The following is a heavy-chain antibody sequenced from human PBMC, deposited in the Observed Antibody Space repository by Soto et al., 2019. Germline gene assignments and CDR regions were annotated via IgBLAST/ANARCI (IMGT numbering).Heavy chain of an antibody. CDR1: GFTFSSCS. CDR3: ARLFGAHDWFDP. J-gene: IGHJ5*02. V-gene: IGHV3-21*01. Sequence: GGSLRLSCAASGFTFSSCSMNWVRQAPGKGLEWVSSISSSSSYIYYADSVKGRFTISRDNAKNSLYLQMNSLRAEDTAVYYCARLFGAHDWFDPWGQGTLVTVSS. CDR2: ISSSSSYI. D-gene: IGHD3-10*01.